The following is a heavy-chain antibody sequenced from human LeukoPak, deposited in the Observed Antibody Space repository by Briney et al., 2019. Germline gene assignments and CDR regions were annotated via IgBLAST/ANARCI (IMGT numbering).Heavy chain of an antibody. V-gene: IGHV3-74*01. D-gene: IGHD3-3*01. CDR3: ARVTLSSVWSGYFSFSRHTSSRFDP. CDR2: INSDGSST. J-gene: IGHJ5*02. Sequence: PGRSLRLSCAASGFTFSSYWMHWVRQAPGKGLVWVSRINSDGSSTSYADSVKGRFTISRDNAKNTLYLQMNSLRAEDTAVYYCARVTLSSVWSGYFSFSRHTSSRFDPWGQGTLVTVSS. CDR1: GFTFSSYW.